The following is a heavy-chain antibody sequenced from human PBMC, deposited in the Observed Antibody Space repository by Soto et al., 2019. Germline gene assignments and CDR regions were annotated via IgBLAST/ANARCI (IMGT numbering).Heavy chain of an antibody. CDR3: ARRRAHRSDYYYAMDV. CDR2: INAGTGNT. Sequence: VKVSCKASGYTFTSHAMHWVRQAPGQRPEWLGWINAGTGNTRYSQKFEVRVTISMDTSANTSYMEMNSLTSEDTAVYYCARRRAHRSDYYYAMDVWVQGTTATVSS. CDR1: GYTFTSHA. V-gene: IGHV1-3*01. J-gene: IGHJ6*02.